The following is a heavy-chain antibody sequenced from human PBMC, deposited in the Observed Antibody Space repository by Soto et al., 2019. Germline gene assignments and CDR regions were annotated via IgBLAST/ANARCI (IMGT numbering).Heavy chain of an antibody. CDR3: ASGGGLSTSYYYDSSV. J-gene: IGHJ3*01. CDR1: GFTFRSYS. CDR2: ISSSSSYI. Sequence: PGGSLRLSCAASGFTFRSYSMNWVRQAPGKGLEWVSSISSSSSYIYYADSVKGRFTISRDNAKNSLYLQMNSLRAEDTAVYYCASGGGLSTSYYYDSSVWGQGTMVTVSS. V-gene: IGHV3-21*01. D-gene: IGHD3-22*01.